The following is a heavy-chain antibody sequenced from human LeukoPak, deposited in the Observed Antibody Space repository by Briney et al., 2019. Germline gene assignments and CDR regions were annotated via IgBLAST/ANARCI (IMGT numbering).Heavy chain of an antibody. Sequence: SETLSLTCTVSGGSISNYYWSWIRQFPGKGLEWIGYIHYSGSPNYNPSLQGRVTISVDTSKNHFSLNLTSVTAADTAVYYCAVDYDSTGYYFSMDVWGKGTTVPVSS. D-gene: IGHD3-22*01. CDR1: GGSISNYY. V-gene: IGHV4-59*01. CDR2: IHYSGSP. J-gene: IGHJ6*03. CDR3: AVDYDSTGYYFSMDV.